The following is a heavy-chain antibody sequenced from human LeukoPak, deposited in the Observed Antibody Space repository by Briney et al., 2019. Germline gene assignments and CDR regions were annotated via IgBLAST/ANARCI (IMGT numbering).Heavy chain of an antibody. CDR2: VYNSGST. Sequence: SETLSLTCTVSGGSVSSGSYYWSWIRQPPGKGLEWIGYVYNSGSTRYKPSLKSRVTISVDTSKNQFSLKLSSVTAADTAVYYCARGGFGIPFDYWGQRTLVTVSS. CDR1: GGSVSSGSYY. CDR3: ARGGFGIPFDY. V-gene: IGHV4-61*01. J-gene: IGHJ4*02. D-gene: IGHD3-16*02.